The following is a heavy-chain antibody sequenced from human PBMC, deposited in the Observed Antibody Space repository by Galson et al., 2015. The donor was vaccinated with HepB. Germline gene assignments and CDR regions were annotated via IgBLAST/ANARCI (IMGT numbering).Heavy chain of an antibody. J-gene: IGHJ4*02. V-gene: IGHV3-7*01. CDR3: ARKRGYEAAAGPIRGVFDY. CDR1: GFTFSSYW. Sequence: SLRLSCAASGFTFSSYWMSWVRQAPGKGLEWVANIKQDGSDKYYVDSVKGRFTISRDNAKNSLYPQMNSLRAEDTAVYYCARKRGYEAAAGPIRGVFDYWGQGTLVTVSS. CDR2: IKQDGSDK. D-gene: IGHD6-13*01.